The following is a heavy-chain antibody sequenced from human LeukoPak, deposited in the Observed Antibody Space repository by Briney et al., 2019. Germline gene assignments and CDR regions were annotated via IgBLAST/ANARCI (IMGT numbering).Heavy chain of an antibody. J-gene: IGHJ4*02. CDR1: GYTFTSYY. D-gene: IGHD3-22*01. V-gene: IGHV1-46*01. CDR2: INPSGGST. Sequence: ASVKVSCKASGYTFTSYYMHWVRQAPGQGLEWMGIINPSGGSTSYAQKFQGRVTMTRDMSTSTVYMELSSLRSEDTAVYYRARWGYDSSGHPHVFDYWGQGTLVIVSS. CDR3: ARWGYDSSGHPHVFDY.